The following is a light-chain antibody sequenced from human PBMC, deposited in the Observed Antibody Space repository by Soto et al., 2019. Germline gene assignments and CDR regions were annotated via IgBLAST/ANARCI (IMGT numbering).Light chain of an antibody. Sequence: QSVLTQPASVSGSPGQSIAISWTGTSSEVGGYYSVSWYQQHPGKAPKLVIYDVSNRPSGVSNRFSGSKSGNTASLTISGLEAEDEADYYCSSYTSSSTRVFGGGTKLTVL. CDR2: DVS. CDR3: SSYTSSSTRV. J-gene: IGLJ2*01. CDR1: SSEVGGYYS. V-gene: IGLV2-14*01.